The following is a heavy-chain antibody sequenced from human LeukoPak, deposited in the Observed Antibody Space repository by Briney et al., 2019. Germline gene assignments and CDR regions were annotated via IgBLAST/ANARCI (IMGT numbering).Heavy chain of an antibody. Sequence: SVKVFCKASGGTFSSYAISWVRQAPGQGLEWMGRLVPIFGTANYAQKFQGRVTITTDESTSTAYMELSSLRSEDTAVYYCARDLRSYGRAFDIWGQGTMVTVSS. CDR3: ARDLRSYGRAFDI. CDR2: LVPIFGTA. CDR1: GGTFSSYA. V-gene: IGHV1-69*05. D-gene: IGHD5-18*01. J-gene: IGHJ3*02.